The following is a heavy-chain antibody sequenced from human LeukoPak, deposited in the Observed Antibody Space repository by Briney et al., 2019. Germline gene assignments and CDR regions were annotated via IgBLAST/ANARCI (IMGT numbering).Heavy chain of an antibody. CDR1: GFTFSSYG. CDR3: AKAPLGSGSYYRPYYFDY. CDR2: ISGSGGST. V-gene: IGHV3-23*01. Sequence: GGSLRLSCAASGFTFSSYGMSWVRQAPGKGLEWVSAISGSGGSTYYADSVKGRFTISRDNSKNTLYLQMNSLRAEDTAVYYCAKAPLGSGSYYRPYYFDYWGQGTLVTVSS. J-gene: IGHJ4*02. D-gene: IGHD3-10*01.